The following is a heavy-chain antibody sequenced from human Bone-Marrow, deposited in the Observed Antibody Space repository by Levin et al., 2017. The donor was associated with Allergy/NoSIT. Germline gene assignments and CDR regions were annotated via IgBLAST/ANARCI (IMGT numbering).Heavy chain of an antibody. CDR2: INPSGGST. Sequence: GESLKISCKASGYTFTSYYIHWVRQAPGQGLEWMGIINPSGGSTTYAQKFQGRVSMARDTSTSTVYMELSSLRSEDTAVYYCARESNTMVQGTPFDFWGQGTMVTVSS. CDR3: ARESNTMVQGTPFDF. V-gene: IGHV1-46*01. J-gene: IGHJ3*01. CDR1: GYTFTSYY. D-gene: IGHD3-10*01.